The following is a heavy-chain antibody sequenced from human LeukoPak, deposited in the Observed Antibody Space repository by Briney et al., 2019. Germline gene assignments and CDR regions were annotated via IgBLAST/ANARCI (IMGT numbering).Heavy chain of an antibody. J-gene: IGHJ6*02. D-gene: IGHD4-17*01. Sequence: GESLKISCKGSGYSFTSYWITWVRQMPGKGLELMRRLDPSDSYTNYSPSFQGHVTISADKSISTAYLQWSSLKASDTAMYYCATVTTIYYYYGMDVWGQGTTVTVSS. V-gene: IGHV5-10-1*01. CDR3: ATVTTIYYYYGMDV. CDR2: LDPSDSYT. CDR1: GYSFTSYW.